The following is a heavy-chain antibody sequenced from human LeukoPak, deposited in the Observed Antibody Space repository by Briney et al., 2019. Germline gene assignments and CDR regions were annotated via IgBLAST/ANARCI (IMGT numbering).Heavy chain of an antibody. CDR1: GFTFSSHA. D-gene: IGHD3-22*01. CDR3: ARALNYYDSSGYYYVGYFDY. Sequence: GGSLRLSCAASGFTFSSHAMSWVRQAPGKGLEWVSAISGSGGSTYYADSVKGRFTISRDNSKNTLYLQMNSLRAEDTAVYYCARALNYYDSSGYYYVGYFDYWGQGTLVTVSS. CDR2: ISGSGGST. V-gene: IGHV3-23*01. J-gene: IGHJ4*02.